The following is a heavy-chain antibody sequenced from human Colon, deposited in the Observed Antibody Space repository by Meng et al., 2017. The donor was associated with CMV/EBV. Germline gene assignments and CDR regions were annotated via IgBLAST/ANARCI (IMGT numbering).Heavy chain of an antibody. CDR1: GITLSNYA. CDR3: AKEWAPHEHFDY. J-gene: IGHJ4*02. CDR2: ISGSGYSA. V-gene: IGHV3-23*01. Sequence: GGSLRLSCAASGITLSNYAMSWVRQAPGKGLEWVSRISGSGYSADYADSVKGRFTISRDNSKNTLFLQMNSLRAEDTAVYYCAKEWAPHEHFDYWGQGTLVTVSS.